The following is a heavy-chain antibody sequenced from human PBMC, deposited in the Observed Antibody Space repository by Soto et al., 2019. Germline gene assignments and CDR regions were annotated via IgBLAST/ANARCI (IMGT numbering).Heavy chain of an antibody. J-gene: IGHJ4*02. CDR2: IDHSGST. CDR1: GGSFSGYY. V-gene: IGHV4-34*01. CDR3: ARSYSSSWYD. D-gene: IGHD6-13*01. Sequence: SETLSLTCGVYGGSFSGYYWSWIRQPPGKGLEWIGEIDHSGSTNYNPSLKSRVTMSVDTSKNQFSLKLSSVTAADTAVYYCARSYSSSWYDWGQGTLVTVSS.